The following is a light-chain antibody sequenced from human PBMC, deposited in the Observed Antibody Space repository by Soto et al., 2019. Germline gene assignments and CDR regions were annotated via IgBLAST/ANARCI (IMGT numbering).Light chain of an antibody. CDR2: GAS. Sequence: IVLTQSPGTLSLSPWERATLSCRASQSVSRSYLAWYQQKPGQAPRLLMYGASSRATGIPDRFSGSGSGTDFTLTISRLEPEDFAVYYCQQYGSSPWTFAQGTKVDIK. CDR1: QSVSRSY. CDR3: QQYGSSPWT. J-gene: IGKJ1*01. V-gene: IGKV3-20*01.